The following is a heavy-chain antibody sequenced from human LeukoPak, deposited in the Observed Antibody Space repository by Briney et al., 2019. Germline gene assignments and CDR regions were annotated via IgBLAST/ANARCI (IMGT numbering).Heavy chain of an antibody. V-gene: IGHV3-23*01. D-gene: IGHD2-8*02. CDR3: AKGTGINHYHWFYT. J-gene: IGHJ5*02. CDR2: ISGGGGSK. Sequence: GGSLRLSCAASEFTFSNYAMNWVRQAPGKGLEWVSGISGGGGSKYYADSVKGRFTISRDNSKNTLYLQMNSLRAEDTALYYCAKGTGINHYHWFYTWGQRGLGTVSS. CDR1: EFTFSNYA.